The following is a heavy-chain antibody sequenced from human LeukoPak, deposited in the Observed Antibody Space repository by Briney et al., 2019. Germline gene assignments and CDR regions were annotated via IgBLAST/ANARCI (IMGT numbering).Heavy chain of an antibody. CDR3: ASLSGSYSRGYFDY. CDR2: IYYSGST. CDR1: GGSISRSIYH. Sequence: SETLSLTCTVSGGSISRSIYHWGWIRRPPGKGLEWIGSIYYSGSTYYNPSLKSRVTISVDTSRNQFSLKLNSVTAADTAVYYCASLSGSYSRGYFDYWGQGTLVTVSS. D-gene: IGHD1-26*01. V-gene: IGHV4-39*01. J-gene: IGHJ4*02.